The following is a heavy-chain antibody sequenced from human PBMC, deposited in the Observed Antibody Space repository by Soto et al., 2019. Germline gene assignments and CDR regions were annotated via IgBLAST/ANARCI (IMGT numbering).Heavy chain of an antibody. CDR3: ARSIAAAGYDY. CDR2: IYYSGST. V-gene: IGHV4-61*01. CDR1: GGSVSSGSYY. Sequence: SETLSLTCTVSGGSVSSGSYYWSWIRQPPGKGLEWIGYIYYSGSTNYNPSLRSRVTISVDTSKNQFSLKLSSVTAADTAVYYCARSIAAAGYDYWGQGTLVTVSS. J-gene: IGHJ4*02. D-gene: IGHD6-13*01.